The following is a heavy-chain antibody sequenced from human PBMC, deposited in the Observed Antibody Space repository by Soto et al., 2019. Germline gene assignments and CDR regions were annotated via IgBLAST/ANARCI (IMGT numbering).Heavy chain of an antibody. CDR2: ISTDNGNT. CDR3: ARAVGGPTSNLDS. CDR1: GYTFTSSG. J-gene: IGHJ4*02. Sequence: ASVKVSCKASGYTFTSSGISWVRQAPGQGLEWMGWISTDNGNTKYAQHLQGRVSMTTDTSTSTAYMDLRSLRSDDTAVYYCARAVGGPTSNLDSWGQGTLVTVSS. V-gene: IGHV1-18*01. D-gene: IGHD3-16*01.